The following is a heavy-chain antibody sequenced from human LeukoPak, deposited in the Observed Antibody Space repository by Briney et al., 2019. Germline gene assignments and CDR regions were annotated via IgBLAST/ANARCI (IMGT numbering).Heavy chain of an antibody. V-gene: IGHV3-48*03. J-gene: IGHJ6*04. D-gene: IGHD3-10*02. CDR1: GFTFSSYE. CDR3: AELGITMIGGV. CDR2: ISSSGSTI. Sequence: GGSLRHSCAASGFTFSSYERNWVRQAPGKGLEWVSYISSSGSTIYYADSVKGRFTISRDNAKNSLYLQMNSLRAEDTAVYYCAELGITMIGGVWGKGTTVTISS.